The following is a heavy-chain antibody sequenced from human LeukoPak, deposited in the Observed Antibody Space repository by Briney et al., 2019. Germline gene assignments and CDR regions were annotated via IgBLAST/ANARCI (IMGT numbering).Heavy chain of an antibody. Sequence: GGSLRLSCAASGFTFTNNWMRWFRRAPGKGRVWVANIKEDGSEIYYVDSVKGRFTVSRDNAKNSLYLQMNSLRAEDTAVYYCGRATFFIRGDVWGKGTTVTV. CDR1: GFTFTNNW. V-gene: IGHV3-7*04. J-gene: IGHJ6*03. CDR3: GRATFFIRGDV. CDR2: IKEDGSEI. D-gene: IGHD3-10*01.